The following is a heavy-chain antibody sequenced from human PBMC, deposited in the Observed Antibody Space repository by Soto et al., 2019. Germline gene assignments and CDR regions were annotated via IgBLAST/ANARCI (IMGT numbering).Heavy chain of an antibody. Sequence: QVQLVQSGAEVKKPGASVKISCKASGYTFTRYTMNWVRQAPGQMLEWMGWINPDNGNTKSSQKFQDRVIITRDTSASTAYMDLSSLSSEDTAVYYCARGNATGQIDPWGQGTLVTVSS. V-gene: IGHV1-3*01. J-gene: IGHJ5*02. CDR2: INPDNGNT. CDR1: GYTFTRYT. CDR3: ARGNATGQIDP.